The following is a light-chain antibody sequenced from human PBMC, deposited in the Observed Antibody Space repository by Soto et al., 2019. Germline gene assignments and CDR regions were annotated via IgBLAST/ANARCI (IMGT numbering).Light chain of an antibody. J-gene: IGLJ3*02. V-gene: IGLV2-14*03. CDR3: ASYAGTNTPVV. CDR1: SGDIGGYNF. Sequence: QSALTQPASVSGSPGQSITISCTGTSGDIGGYNFVSWYQQHPGRVPKLIIHDVSNRPSGVSPRFSGSKSANTASLTISGFQAEDEADYYCASYAGTNTPVVFGGGTKLTVL. CDR2: DVS.